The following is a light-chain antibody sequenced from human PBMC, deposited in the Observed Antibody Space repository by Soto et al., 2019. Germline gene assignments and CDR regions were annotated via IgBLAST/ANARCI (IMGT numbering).Light chain of an antibody. Sequence: EIVMTQSLATLSVSHGEGATLSCRASQTVTNNLAWYQQTAGQAPRLLIYGASTRATGIPARFSGSGSGAEFTLTISSLHSEDVAFYYCQKYSIWPVTFGQGTKVDVK. CDR2: GAS. J-gene: IGKJ1*01. V-gene: IGKV3-15*01. CDR3: QKYSIWPVT. CDR1: QTVTNN.